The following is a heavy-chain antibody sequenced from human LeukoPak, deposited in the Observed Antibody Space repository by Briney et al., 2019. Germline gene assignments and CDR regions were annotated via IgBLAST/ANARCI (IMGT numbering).Heavy chain of an antibody. Sequence: GGSLRLSCAASGFTFSSYDMHWVRHATGKGLEWVSAIGTAGDTYYPGSVKGRFTISRENAKNSLYLQMNSLRAGDTAVYYCARGLSWDGYNPFDYWGQGTLVTVSS. V-gene: IGHV3-13*01. D-gene: IGHD5-24*01. CDR1: GFTFSSYD. J-gene: IGHJ4*02. CDR3: ARGLSWDGYNPFDY. CDR2: IGTAGDT.